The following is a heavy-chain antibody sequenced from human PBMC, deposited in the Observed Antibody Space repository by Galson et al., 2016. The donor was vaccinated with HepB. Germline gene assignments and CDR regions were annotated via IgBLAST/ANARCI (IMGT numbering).Heavy chain of an antibody. CDR3: ATRPSQHFDT. J-gene: IGHJ4*01. Sequence: SETLSLTCSVSGVSNSTNVYYWDWIRQSPGEGLQWIGNMHSSGTTYYNPSLRSRVSISVDTSKNQFSLHLKSVTAADTGVYFCATRPSQHFDTWGRGTLVTVST. V-gene: IGHV4-39*01. CDR2: MHSSGTT. CDR1: GVSNSTNVYY.